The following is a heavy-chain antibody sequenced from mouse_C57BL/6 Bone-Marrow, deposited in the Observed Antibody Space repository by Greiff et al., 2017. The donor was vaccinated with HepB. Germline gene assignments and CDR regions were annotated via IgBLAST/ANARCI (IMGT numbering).Heavy chain of an antibody. CDR3: ATYYYGSFYYAMDY. D-gene: IGHD1-1*01. CDR2: FHPYNDDT. J-gene: IGHJ4*01. V-gene: IGHV1-47*01. Sequence: QVQLKESGAELVKPGASVKMSCKASGYTFTTYPIEWMKQNHGKSLEWIGNFHPYNDDTKYNEKFKGKATLTVEKSSSTVYLELSRLTSDDSAVYYCATYYYGSFYYAMDYWGQGTSVTVSS. CDR1: GYTFTTYP.